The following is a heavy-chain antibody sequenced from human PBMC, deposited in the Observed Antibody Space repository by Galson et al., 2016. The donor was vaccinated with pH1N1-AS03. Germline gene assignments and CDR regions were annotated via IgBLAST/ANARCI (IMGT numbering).Heavy chain of an antibody. J-gene: IGHJ4*02. CDR3: ARRYYFDY. CDR2: IDPSGGPT. CDR1: GYTLTRYY. Sequence: SVKVSCKASGYTLTRYYMHWVRQAPGQGLEWMEIIDPSGGPTTYAPKFQGRITITTDTSTSTVYMELVSLRSEDTAVYYCARRYYFDYGGQGTLVTVSS. D-gene: IGHD3-16*02. V-gene: IGHV1-46*01.